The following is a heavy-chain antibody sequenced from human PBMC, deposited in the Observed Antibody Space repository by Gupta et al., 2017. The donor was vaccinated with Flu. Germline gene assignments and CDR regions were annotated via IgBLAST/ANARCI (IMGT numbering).Heavy chain of an antibody. CDR3: ARVTVPHRYYYYYGMDV. CDR1: GFTFSDYY. CDR2: ISSSGSTI. V-gene: IGHV3-11*01. D-gene: IGHD1-20*01. J-gene: IGHJ6*02. Sequence: QVQLVESGGGLVKPGGSLRLSCAAPGFTFSDYYMSWIRQAPGKGLEWISYISSSGSTIYYADSVKGRFTISRDNAKNSLYLQMNSLRAEDTAVYYCARVTVPHRYYYYYGMDVWGQGTTVTVSS.